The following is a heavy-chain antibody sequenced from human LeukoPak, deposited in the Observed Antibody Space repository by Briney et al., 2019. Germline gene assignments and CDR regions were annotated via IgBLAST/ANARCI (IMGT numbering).Heavy chain of an antibody. CDR2: ISYDGSNK. D-gene: IGHD4-17*01. CDR3: AREDGDAFDY. V-gene: IGHV3-30-3*01. Sequence: PGRSLRLSCAASGFTFGSYAMPWVRQAPGKGLEWVAVISYDGSNKYYADSVKGRFTISRDNSKNTLYLQMNSLRAEDTAVYYCAREDGDAFDYWGQGTLVTVSS. J-gene: IGHJ4*02. CDR1: GFTFGSYA.